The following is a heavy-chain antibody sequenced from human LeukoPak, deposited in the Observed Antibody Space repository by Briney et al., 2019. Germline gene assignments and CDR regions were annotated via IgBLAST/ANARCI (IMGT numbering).Heavy chain of an antibody. CDR3: ARSPGGHFDY. V-gene: IGHV4-59*08. CDR2: IFYRGST. CDR1: SGSISSYY. J-gene: IGHJ4*02. Sequence: SETLSLTCTVSSGSISSYYWSWIRQPPGKGLEWIGYIFYRGSTNYNPSLKSRVTISLDTSKNQFSLKLRSVTAADTAVYYCARSPGGHFDYWGQGTLVTVSS. D-gene: IGHD6-25*01.